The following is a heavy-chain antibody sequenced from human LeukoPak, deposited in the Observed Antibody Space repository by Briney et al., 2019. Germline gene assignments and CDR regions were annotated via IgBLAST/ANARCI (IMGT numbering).Heavy chain of an antibody. CDR3: ARGRYSGRYPPGY. J-gene: IGHJ4*02. D-gene: IGHD1-26*01. CDR2: INYSGST. V-gene: IGHV4-34*01. CDR1: GGPFSGYY. Sequence: SETLSLTCAVYGGPFSGYYWSWIRQPPRTGLEWMGEINYSGSTNYNPSLKSRVTLSVDTSNNQFSLKLSSVTAADTAVYYCARGRYSGRYPPGYWGQGTLVTVSS.